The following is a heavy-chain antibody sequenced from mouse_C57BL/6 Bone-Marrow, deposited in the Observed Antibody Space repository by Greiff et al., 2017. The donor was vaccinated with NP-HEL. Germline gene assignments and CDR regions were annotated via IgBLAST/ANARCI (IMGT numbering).Heavy chain of an antibody. Sequence: DVMLVESGGDLVKPGGSLKLSCAASGFTFSSYGMSWVRQTPDKRLEWVATISSGGSYTYYPDSVKGRFTISRDNAKNTLYLQMSSLKSEDTAMYYCARGGSNCPGWGQGTLVTVSA. CDR2: ISSGGSYT. V-gene: IGHV5-6*02. CDR1: GFTFSSYG. D-gene: IGHD2-5*01. J-gene: IGHJ3*01. CDR3: ARGGSNCPG.